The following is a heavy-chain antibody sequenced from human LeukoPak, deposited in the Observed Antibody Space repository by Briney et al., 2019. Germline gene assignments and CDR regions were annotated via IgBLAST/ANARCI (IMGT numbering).Heavy chain of an antibody. CDR3: ARGTYDSSGYLPDY. CDR1: GFTFSSYS. Sequence: GGSLRLSCAASGFTFSSYSMNWVRQAPGKGLEWVSSISSSSSYIYYADSVKGRFTISRDNAKNSLYLQMNSLGAEDTAVYYCARGTYDSSGYLPDYWGQGTLVTVSS. J-gene: IGHJ4*02. CDR2: ISSSSSYI. D-gene: IGHD3-22*01. V-gene: IGHV3-21*01.